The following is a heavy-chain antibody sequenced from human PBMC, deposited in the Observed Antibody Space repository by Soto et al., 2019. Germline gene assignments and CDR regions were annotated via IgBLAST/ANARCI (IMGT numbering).Heavy chain of an antibody. J-gene: IGHJ4*02. Sequence: EVQVVESGGGLVQPGGSLRLFCAASGFTFSRHWMSWVRQAPGKGLEWVANIKRDGSEEYSVDSEKGRFTISRDNAKNSLYLQMNSLSADDTAVYYCARVGSGWYVDYWGQGTLVTVSS. V-gene: IGHV3-7*05. D-gene: IGHD6-19*01. CDR1: GFTFSRHW. CDR3: ARVGSGWYVDY. CDR2: IKRDGSEE.